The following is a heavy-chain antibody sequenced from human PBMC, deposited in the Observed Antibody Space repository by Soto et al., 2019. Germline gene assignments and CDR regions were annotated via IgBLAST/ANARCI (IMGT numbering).Heavy chain of an antibody. J-gene: IGHJ6*02. V-gene: IGHV4-59*01. CDR1: GGSISSYY. D-gene: IGHD1-20*01. CDR3: ARYKSNYYYGMDV. CDR2: IYYSGIT. Sequence: SETLSLTCTVSGGSISSYYWSWIRQPPGKGLEWIGYIYYSGITNYNPSLKSRVTISIDTSKSQYSLKLSSVTAADTAVYYCARYKSNYYYGMDVWGQGTTVTVSS.